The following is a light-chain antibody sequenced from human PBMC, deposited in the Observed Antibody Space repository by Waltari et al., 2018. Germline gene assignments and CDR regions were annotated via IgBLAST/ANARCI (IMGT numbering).Light chain of an antibody. J-gene: IGLJ2*01. CDR2: GNS. Sequence: QSVLTQPPSVSAAPGQRVTIPCTGLSSNTAARYDVHWYQQLPGTAPKLLIYGNSNRPSGVPDRFSGSKSGTSASLAITGLQAEDEADYYCQSYDSSLSGVFGGGTKLTVL. V-gene: IGLV1-40*01. CDR3: QSYDSSLSGV. CDR1: SSNTAARYD.